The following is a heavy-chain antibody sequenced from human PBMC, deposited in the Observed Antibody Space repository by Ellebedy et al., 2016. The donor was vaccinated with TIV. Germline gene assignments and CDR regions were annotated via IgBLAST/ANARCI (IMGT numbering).Heavy chain of an antibody. CDR2: IYWDDDK. D-gene: IGHD4-17*01. Sequence: SGPTLAKPTQTLTLTCTFSGFSLSTSGVGVGWIRQPPGKALEWLALIYWDDDKRYSPSLKSRLTITKDTSKNQVVLTMTNMDPVDTATYYCAQPHKDDYALYFDYWGQGTLVTVSS. CDR3: AQPHKDDYALYFDY. J-gene: IGHJ4*02. CDR1: GFSLSTSGVG. V-gene: IGHV2-5*02.